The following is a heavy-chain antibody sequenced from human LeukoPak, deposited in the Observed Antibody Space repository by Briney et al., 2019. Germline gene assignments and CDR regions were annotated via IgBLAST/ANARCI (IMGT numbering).Heavy chain of an antibody. CDR3: AKLYSSSWDSIDY. D-gene: IGHD6-13*01. CDR2: IYTSGST. J-gene: IGHJ4*02. Sequence: LSETLSLTCTVSGGSISSGSYYWSWIRQPAGKGLEWIGRIYTSGSTNYNPSLKSRVTISADTSKNQFSLKLSSVTAADTAVYYCAKLYSSSWDSIDYWGQGTLVTVSS. V-gene: IGHV4-61*02. CDR1: GGSISSGSYY.